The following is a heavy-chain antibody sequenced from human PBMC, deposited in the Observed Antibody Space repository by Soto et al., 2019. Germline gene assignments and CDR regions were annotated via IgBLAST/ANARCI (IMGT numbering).Heavy chain of an antibody. CDR2: STHTGNT. V-gene: IGHV1-18*01. CDR1: GYALPHYV. D-gene: IGHD1-26*01. J-gene: IGHJ4*02. CDR3: ARSGEPLLDY. Sequence: SVKVSCKPSGYALPHYVINWVRQAPGHGLEWMGFSTHTGNTNYAQNFQGRVVLTTDTSTSTAYMEVTSLTSDDTAVYYCARSGEPLLDYWGQGTRVTVSS.